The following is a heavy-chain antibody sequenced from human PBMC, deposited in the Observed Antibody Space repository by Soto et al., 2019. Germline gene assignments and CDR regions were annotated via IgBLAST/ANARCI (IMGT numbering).Heavy chain of an antibody. D-gene: IGHD3-22*01. CDR3: VRDPGSSGFSFEY. J-gene: IGHJ4*02. CDR1: GYTFTNYA. CDR2: INAGNGNT. Sequence: ASVKVSCKASGYTFTNYAMHWVRQAPGQRLEWMGWINAGNGNTKYSQKFQGRVTITRDTSASTAYMELSSLRSEDTAVYYCVRDPGSSGFSFEYWGPGTLVTVSS. V-gene: IGHV1-3*01.